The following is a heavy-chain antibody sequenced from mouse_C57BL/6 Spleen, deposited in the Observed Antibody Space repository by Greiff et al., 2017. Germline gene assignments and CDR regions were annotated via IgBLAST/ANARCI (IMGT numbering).Heavy chain of an antibody. J-gene: IGHJ4*01. Sequence: EVQLVESGGGLVQPGGSLKLSCAASGFTFSDYYMYWVHQTPEKRLEWVAYISNGGGSTYYPDTVKGRFTISRDNAKNTLYLQMSRLKSEDTAMYYCASSLLRLYYYAMDYWGKGTSVTVSS. CDR1: GFTFSDYY. CDR2: ISNGGGST. D-gene: IGHD2-9*01. CDR3: ASSLLRLYYYAMDY. V-gene: IGHV5-12*01.